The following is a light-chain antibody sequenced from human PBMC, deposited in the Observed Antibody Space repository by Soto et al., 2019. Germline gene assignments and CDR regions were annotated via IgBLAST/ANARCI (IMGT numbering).Light chain of an antibody. V-gene: IGKV2-28*01. CDR3: MQALQTPPWT. CDR2: LGS. CDR1: ESLLYNNTYNY. Sequence: EIVMTQSPLTLPVTPGEPASISCRSSESLLYNNTYNYLDWYVQKPGQSPQLLIYLGSNRASGVPDRFSGSGSGTDFTLKISRVEAEDVGVYYCMQALQTPPWTFGQGTKVDI. J-gene: IGKJ1*01.